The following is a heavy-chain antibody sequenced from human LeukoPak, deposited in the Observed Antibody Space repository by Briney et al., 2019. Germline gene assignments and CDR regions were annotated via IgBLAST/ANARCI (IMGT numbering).Heavy chain of an antibody. J-gene: IGHJ5*02. Sequence: ASVKVSCKASGYTFTSYGISWVRQAPGQGLEWMGWISAYNGNTNYAQKLQGRVTMTTDTSTSTAYVEPRSLRSDDTAVYYCARDNKLDYVWGSYPRFNPWGQGTLVTVSS. CDR3: ARDNKLDYVWGSYPRFNP. CDR2: ISAYNGNT. V-gene: IGHV1-18*04. CDR1: GYTFTSYG. D-gene: IGHD3-16*02.